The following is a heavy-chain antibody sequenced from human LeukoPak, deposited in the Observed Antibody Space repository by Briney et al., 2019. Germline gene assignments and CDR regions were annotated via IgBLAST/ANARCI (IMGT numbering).Heavy chain of an antibody. CDR2: INPSGGST. CDR1: GYTFTSYY. J-gene: IGHJ6*02. CDR3: ARFPNTAMVMGLEYYYYGMDV. V-gene: IGHV1-46*01. D-gene: IGHD5-18*01. Sequence: GASVTVSCTASGYTFTSYYMHWVRQAPGQGLEWMGIINPSGGSTSYAQKFQGRVTMTRDTSTSTVYMELSSLRSEDTAVYYCARFPNTAMVMGLEYYYYGMDVWGQGTTVTVSS.